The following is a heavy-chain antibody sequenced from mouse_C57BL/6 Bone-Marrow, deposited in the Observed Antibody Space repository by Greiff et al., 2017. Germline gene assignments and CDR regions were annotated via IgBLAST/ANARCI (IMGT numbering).Heavy chain of an antibody. Sequence: QVQLKESGAELVRPGASVKLSCKASGYTFTDYYISWVKQRPGQGLEWIARIYPGSGNTYYNEKFKGKATLTAEKSSSTAYMQLSSLTSEDSAVYFCARWYYGFAYWGQGTLVTVSA. J-gene: IGHJ3*01. V-gene: IGHV1-76*01. CDR3: ARWYYGFAY. D-gene: IGHD1-1*01. CDR1: GYTFTDYY. CDR2: IYPGSGNT.